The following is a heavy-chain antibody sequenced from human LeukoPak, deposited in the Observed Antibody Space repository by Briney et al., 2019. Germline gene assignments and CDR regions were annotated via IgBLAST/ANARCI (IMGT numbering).Heavy chain of an antibody. CDR3: AKDKSSGWYLDY. D-gene: IGHD6-19*01. V-gene: IGHV3-9*01. CDR2: ISWNSGSI. Sequence: SLRLCCAAYGFTFNDYAMHWVRQAPGKGLERVSGISWNSGSIGYADSVKGRFTISRDNAKNSLYLQMNSLRAEDTALYYCAKDKSSGWYLDYWGQGTLVTVSS. J-gene: IGHJ4*02. CDR1: GFTFNDYA.